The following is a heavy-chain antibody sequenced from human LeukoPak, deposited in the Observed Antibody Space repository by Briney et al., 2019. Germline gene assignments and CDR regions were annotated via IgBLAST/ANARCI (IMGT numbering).Heavy chain of an antibody. CDR1: GFSLSTSGVG. Sequence: SGPTLVNPTQTLTLTCTFSGFSLSTSGVGVGWIRQPPGKALEWLALIYWNDDKRYSPSLKSRLTITKDTSKNQVVLTMTTMDPVDTATYYCAHTGLYGSGSYRVDPWVQGTLVTVSS. CDR3: AHTGLYGSGSYRVDP. D-gene: IGHD3-10*01. V-gene: IGHV2-5*01. CDR2: IYWNDDK. J-gene: IGHJ5*02.